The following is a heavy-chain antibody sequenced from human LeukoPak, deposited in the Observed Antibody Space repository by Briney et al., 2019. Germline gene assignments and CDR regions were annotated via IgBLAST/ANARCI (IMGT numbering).Heavy chain of an antibody. J-gene: IGHJ4*02. V-gene: IGHV4-59*01. Sequence: SETLSLTCSVSGDSISSYYWSWIRQPPGKGLEWIGYIYYSGSTNYNASLKSRVTISVDTSNNQFSLKLSSVTGADTAVYYCARFYGSGSYYYYYFDSWGQGTLVTVSS. CDR2: IYYSGST. CDR3: ARFYGSGSYYYYYFDS. D-gene: IGHD3-10*01. CDR1: GDSISSYY.